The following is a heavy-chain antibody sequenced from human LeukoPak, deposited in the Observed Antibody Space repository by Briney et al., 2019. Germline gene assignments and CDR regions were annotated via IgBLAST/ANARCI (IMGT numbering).Heavy chain of an antibody. CDR2: IYYSGST. CDR1: GVSISNYF. Sequence: SETLSLTCTVSGVSISNYFWSWIRQPPGKGLEWIGYIYYSGSTNYNPSLKSRVTISVDTSKNQFSLKLRSVTAADTAVYYCARVGYCSGGGCYGLYYWGQGTLVTVSS. J-gene: IGHJ4*02. V-gene: IGHV4-59*01. CDR3: ARVGYCSGGGCYGLYY. D-gene: IGHD2-15*01.